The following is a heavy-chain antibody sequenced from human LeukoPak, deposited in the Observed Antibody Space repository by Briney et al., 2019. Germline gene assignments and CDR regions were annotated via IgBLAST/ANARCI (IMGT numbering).Heavy chain of an antibody. V-gene: IGHV4-59*01. CDR3: ARALQPGVYAFDI. D-gene: IGHD6-13*01. J-gene: IGHJ3*02. CDR1: GVSISSYY. Sequence: PSETLSLTCTVSGVSISSYYWTWIRQPPGEELEWIGYIYYSGSTNYNPSLKSRVTISVDTSKNQFSLKLSSVTAADTAVYYCARALQPGVYAFDIWGQGTMVTVSS. CDR2: IYYSGST.